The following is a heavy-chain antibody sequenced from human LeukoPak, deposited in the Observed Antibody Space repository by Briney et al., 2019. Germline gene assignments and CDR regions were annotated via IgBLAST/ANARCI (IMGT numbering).Heavy chain of an antibody. Sequence: ASVKVSCKASGYTFTSYYMHWVRQAPGQGLEWMGWINPNSGGTNYAQKFQGRVTITADKSTSTAYMELSSLRSEDTAMYYCARRYCTNGVCYHDRGAFDIWGQGTMVTVSS. J-gene: IGHJ3*02. CDR3: ARRYCTNGVCYHDRGAFDI. CDR1: GYTFTSYY. CDR2: INPNSGGT. V-gene: IGHV1-2*02. D-gene: IGHD2-8*01.